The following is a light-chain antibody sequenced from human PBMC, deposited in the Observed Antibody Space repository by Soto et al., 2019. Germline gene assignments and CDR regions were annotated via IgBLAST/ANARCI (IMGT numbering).Light chain of an antibody. V-gene: IGLV2-14*01. J-gene: IGLJ1*01. Sequence: QSVLAQPASVSGPPGQSITISCTGTSSDVGAYNYVSGYQHHPGKAPRLVIYDVTNRPSGISDRFSGSKSGNTASLTISGLLAEDEADYYCAAYTTISTYVFVTVTRSPS. CDR3: AAYTTISTYV. CDR1: SSDVGAYNY. CDR2: DVT.